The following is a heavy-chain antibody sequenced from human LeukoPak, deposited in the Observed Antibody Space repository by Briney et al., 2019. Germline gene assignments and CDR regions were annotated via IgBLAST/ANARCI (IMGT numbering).Heavy chain of an antibody. CDR1: GGSISSYY. V-gene: IGHV4-59*01. D-gene: IGHD1-26*01. J-gene: IGHJ6*03. CDR3: ARGGGMGYYYYYMDV. CDR2: IYYSGST. Sequence: SETLSLTCTVSGGSISSYYSSCVREPPEKGLGWSGYIYYSGSTNYSPSLKSRVTISVDTSKSQFSLKLSSVTAADTAVYYCARGGGMGYYYYYMDVWGKGTTVTVSS.